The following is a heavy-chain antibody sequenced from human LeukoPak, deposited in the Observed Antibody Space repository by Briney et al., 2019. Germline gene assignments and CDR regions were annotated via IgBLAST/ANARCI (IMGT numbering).Heavy chain of an antibody. V-gene: IGHV4-59*01. CDR3: ARDTSGWAPFDY. CDR1: GGSISTNY. CDR2: IYYSGST. J-gene: IGHJ4*02. D-gene: IGHD6-19*01. Sequence: SETLSLTCIVSGGSISTNYWSWIRQPPGKGLEWIGYIYYSGSTYYNPSLKSRVTISVDTSKNQFSLKLSSVTAEDTAVYYCARDTSGWAPFDYWGQGTLVTVSS.